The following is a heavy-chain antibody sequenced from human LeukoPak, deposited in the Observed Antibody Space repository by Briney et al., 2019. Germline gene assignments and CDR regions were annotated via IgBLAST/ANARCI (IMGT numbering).Heavy chain of an antibody. V-gene: IGHV3-74*01. Sequence: GGSLRLSCAASGFTFSSYWTHWVRQAPGKGLVWVSRIKNDGSSTTYADFVEGRFTISRDNAKNTMYLQMNSLRAEDTAVYYCARGLYGGPPGLDYWGQGTLVTVSS. CDR3: ARGLYGGPPGLDY. CDR1: GFTFSSYW. D-gene: IGHD4-23*01. J-gene: IGHJ4*02. CDR2: IKNDGSST.